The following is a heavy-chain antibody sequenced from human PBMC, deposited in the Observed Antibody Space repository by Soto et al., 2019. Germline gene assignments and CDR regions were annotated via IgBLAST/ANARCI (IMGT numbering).Heavy chain of an antibody. CDR2: IYYTGTT. V-gene: IGHV4-59*13. Sequence: ASETLSLTCTVSGDSIGRYHWSWVRQPPGKGVEWIGYIYYTGTTNYSPSLKSRVTISVDTSKNQFSLRLSSATVADTAVYYCARSIAVAHLLDYWGQGALVTVSS. J-gene: IGHJ4*02. CDR1: GDSIGRYH. D-gene: IGHD6-19*01. CDR3: ARSIAVAHLLDY.